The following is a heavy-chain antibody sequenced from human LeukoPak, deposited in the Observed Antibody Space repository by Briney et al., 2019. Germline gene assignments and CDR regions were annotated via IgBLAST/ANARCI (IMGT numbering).Heavy chain of an antibody. D-gene: IGHD4-17*01. CDR3: ARSKSSDYGDRYFFDY. CDR2: INPNSGDT. J-gene: IGHJ4*02. CDR1: GYTFTGYY. Sequence: GASVKVSCKASGYTFTGYYIHWVRQAPRQGLEWMGWINPNSGDTKYAQNFQGRVTMTRDTSISTAYMDLSSLRSGDTAAYYCARSKSSDYGDRYFFDYWGQGTLVTVSS. V-gene: IGHV1-2*02.